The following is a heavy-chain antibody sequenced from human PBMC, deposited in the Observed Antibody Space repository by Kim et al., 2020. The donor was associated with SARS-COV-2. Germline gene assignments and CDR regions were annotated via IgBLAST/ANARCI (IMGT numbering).Heavy chain of an antibody. D-gene: IGHD1-26*01. J-gene: IGHJ6*03. V-gene: IGHV3-30*02. CDR3: AKDPILGSNYYYYYMDV. Sequence: VGGRFTISRDDSKNTLYLQMNRLRPGDTAVYYCAKDPILGSNYYYYYMDVWGKGTTVTVSS.